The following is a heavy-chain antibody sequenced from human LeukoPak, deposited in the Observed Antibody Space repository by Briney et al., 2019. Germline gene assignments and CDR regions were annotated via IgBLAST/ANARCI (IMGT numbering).Heavy chain of an antibody. Sequence: SETLSLTCTVSGGSISSHYRSWIRQPPGKGLEWIGYIYYSGSTNYNPSLKSRVTISVDTSKNQFSLKLSSVTAADTAVYYCARGRMTTVTTDLYYYYYMDVWGKGTTVTVSS. D-gene: IGHD4-17*01. V-gene: IGHV4-59*11. CDR3: ARGRMTTVTTDLYYYYYMDV. J-gene: IGHJ6*03. CDR2: IYYSGST. CDR1: GGSISSHY.